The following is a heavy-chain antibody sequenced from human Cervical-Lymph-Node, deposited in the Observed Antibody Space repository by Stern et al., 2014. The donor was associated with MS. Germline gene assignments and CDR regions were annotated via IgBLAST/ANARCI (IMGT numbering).Heavy chain of an antibody. D-gene: IGHD4/OR15-4a*01. Sequence: QVQLVQSGAEVKKPGSSVKVSCKASGGTFSSYAISWVRQAPGQGLEWMGGIIHIFGANYAQKFQGRITITADEPTSTAYMELSSLRSEDTAVYFCARGKDYNYEMDVWGQGTTVTVSS. V-gene: IGHV1-69*01. CDR3: ARGKDYNYEMDV. J-gene: IGHJ6*02. CDR2: IIHIFGA. CDR1: GGTFSSYA.